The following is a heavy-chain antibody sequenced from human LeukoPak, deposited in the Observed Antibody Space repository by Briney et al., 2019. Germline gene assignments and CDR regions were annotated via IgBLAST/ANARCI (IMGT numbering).Heavy chain of an antibody. CDR1: GYTLTELS. D-gene: IGHD1-26*01. CDR3: ATATYSGSYQYFDY. J-gene: IGHJ4*02. V-gene: IGHV1-24*01. Sequence: ASVKVSCKVSGYTLTELSMHWVRQAPGKGLEWMGGFDPEDGETIYAQKFQGRVTMTEDTSTDTAYMEQSSLRSEDTAVYYCATATYSGSYQYFDYWGQGTLVTVSS. CDR2: FDPEDGET.